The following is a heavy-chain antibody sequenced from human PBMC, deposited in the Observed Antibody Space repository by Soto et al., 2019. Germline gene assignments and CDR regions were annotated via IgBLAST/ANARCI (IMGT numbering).Heavy chain of an antibody. CDR3: ARDNYCALDY. Sequence: QLQLVQSGAELKKPGASVRVSCKPSGYTFTDLYIHWVRQAPGQGLEWMGWVDPRIGDRRNTQKFQGRVTMSRDTSTSTVYMELNSLTSDDTAGYYCARDNYCALDYWGQGTLVTVSS. J-gene: IGHJ4*02. D-gene: IGHD2-21*01. CDR2: VDPRIGDR. V-gene: IGHV1-2*02. CDR1: GYTFTDLY.